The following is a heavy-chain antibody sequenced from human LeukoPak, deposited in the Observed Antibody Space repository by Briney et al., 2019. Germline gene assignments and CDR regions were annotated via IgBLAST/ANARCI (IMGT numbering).Heavy chain of an antibody. Sequence: PGGSLRLSCAASGFTFSSYEMNWVRQAPGKGLEWVSYISSSSYIYYADSVKGRFTISRDNAKNSLYLHMNSLRAEDTAVYYCARDRGWDGYGYAFLDYWGHGTLVTVSS. J-gene: IGHJ4*01. V-gene: IGHV3-48*03. CDR3: ARDRGWDGYGYAFLDY. CDR1: GFTFSSYE. CDR2: ISSSSYI. D-gene: IGHD5-12*01.